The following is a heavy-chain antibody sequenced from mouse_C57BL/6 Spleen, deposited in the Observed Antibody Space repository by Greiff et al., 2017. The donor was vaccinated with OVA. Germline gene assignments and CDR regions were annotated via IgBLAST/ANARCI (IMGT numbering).Heavy chain of an antibody. V-gene: IGHV1-63*01. CDR3: ARRGYGSSYPAWFAY. D-gene: IGHD1-1*01. J-gene: IGHJ3*01. Sequence: VQLQQSGAELVRPGTSVKMSCKASGYTFTNYWIGWAKQRPGHGLEWIGDIYPGGGYTNYNEKFKGKATLTADKSSSTAYMQFSSLTSEDSAIDYCARRGYGSSYPAWFAYWGQGTLVTVSA. CDR2: IYPGGGYT. CDR1: GYTFTNYW.